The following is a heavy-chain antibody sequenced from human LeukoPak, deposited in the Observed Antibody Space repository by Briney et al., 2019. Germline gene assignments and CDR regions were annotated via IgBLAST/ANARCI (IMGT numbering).Heavy chain of an antibody. J-gene: IGHJ6*03. D-gene: IGHD3-16*02. CDR2: IYHSGST. CDR3: ARVPEFGGVIADYYYYYMDV. V-gene: IGHV4-38-2*01. Sequence: SETLSLTCAVSGYSISSGYYWGWIRQPPGKGLEWIGSIYHSGSTYYNPSLKSRVTISVDTSKNQFSLKLSSVTAADTAVYYCARVPEFGGVIADYYYYYMDVWGKGTTVTVSS. CDR1: GYSISSGYY.